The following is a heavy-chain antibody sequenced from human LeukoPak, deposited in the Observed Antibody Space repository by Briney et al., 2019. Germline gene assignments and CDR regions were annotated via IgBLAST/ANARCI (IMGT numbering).Heavy chain of an antibody. CDR1: RFTVTYYG. CDR2: IWYDGSGK. J-gene: IGHJ4*02. Sequence: GGSLRLSWAASRFTVTYYGIHVVRQPPGKGLEWVAIIWYDGSGKYYADSVKGRFTISRDNSKNTLYLQMNSLRAEDTAVYYCARVNSGSYFDYWGQGTLVTVSS. CDR3: ARVNSGSYFDY. D-gene: IGHD3-10*01. V-gene: IGHV3-33*08.